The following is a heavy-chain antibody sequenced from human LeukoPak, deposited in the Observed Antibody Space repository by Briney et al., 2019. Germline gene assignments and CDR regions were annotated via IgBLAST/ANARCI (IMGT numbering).Heavy chain of an antibody. CDR1: GFTFDDYA. V-gene: IGHV3-9*01. CDR3: ARVGSGWSDY. CDR2: ISWNSGRL. J-gene: IGHJ4*02. D-gene: IGHD6-19*01. Sequence: GGSLRLSCAASGFTFDDYAMHWVREVPGKGLEWVSGISWNSGRLDYVDSVKGRFIISRDNAKNSLYLQMNSLRAEDTAVYYCARVGSGWSDYWGQGTLVTVSS.